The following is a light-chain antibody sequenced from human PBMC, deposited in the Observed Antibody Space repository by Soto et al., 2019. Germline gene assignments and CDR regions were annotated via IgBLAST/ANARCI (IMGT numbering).Light chain of an antibody. CDR1: QTISNY. CDR3: QQSYSTPRGT. V-gene: IGKV1-39*01. CDR2: GAS. Sequence: DIQMTQSPSSLSASVGDRVTITCRASQTISNYLNWYQQKSGKAPKVLIYGASRLQSGVPSRYSGSGVGTDFTLTISSLQPEDFATYYCQQSYSTPRGTFGQGTKVDIK. J-gene: IGKJ1*01.